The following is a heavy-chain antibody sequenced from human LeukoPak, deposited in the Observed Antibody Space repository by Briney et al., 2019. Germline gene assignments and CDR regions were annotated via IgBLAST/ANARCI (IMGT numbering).Heavy chain of an antibody. D-gene: IGHD6-19*01. CDR2: ISSSGSTI. CDR3: ARGPIGFSSGWGGGFDY. CDR1: GFTFSSYE. J-gene: IGHJ4*02. V-gene: IGHV3-48*03. Sequence: GGSLRLSCAASGFTFSSYEMNWVRQAPGKGLEWVSYISSSGSTIYYADSVKGRFTISRDNAKNSLYLQMNSLRAEDTAVYYCARGPIGFSSGWGGGFDYWGQGTLVTVSS.